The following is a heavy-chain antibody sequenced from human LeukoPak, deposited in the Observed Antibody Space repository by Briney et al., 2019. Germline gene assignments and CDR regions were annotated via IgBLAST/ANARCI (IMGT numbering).Heavy chain of an antibody. D-gene: IGHD1-20*01. V-gene: IGHV3-30-3*01. Sequence: PGGSLRLSCAASGFTFSSYAMHWVRQAPGKGLEWVAVISYDGSNKYYADSVKGRFTISRDNSKNTLYLQMNSLRAEDTAVYYCARVPSLGIEGHYYFDYWGQGTLVTVSS. CDR3: ARVPSLGIEGHYYFDY. J-gene: IGHJ4*02. CDR1: GFTFSSYA. CDR2: ISYDGSNK.